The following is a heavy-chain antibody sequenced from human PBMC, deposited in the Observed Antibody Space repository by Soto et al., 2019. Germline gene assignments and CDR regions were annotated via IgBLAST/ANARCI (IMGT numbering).Heavy chain of an antibody. CDR2: VYYTGST. Sequence: SETLSLTCTVSGGSISADYWNWIRQPPGRGLELIGYVYYTGSTNYNPSLKSRVSLSLDPSKNQFSLNLSSVTAADTAVYFCARGRWFDPWGQGTLVTVSS. V-gene: IGHV4-59*01. CDR1: GGSISADY. J-gene: IGHJ5*02. CDR3: ARGRWFDP.